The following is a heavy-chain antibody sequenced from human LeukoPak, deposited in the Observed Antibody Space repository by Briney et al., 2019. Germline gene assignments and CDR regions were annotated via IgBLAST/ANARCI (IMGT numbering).Heavy chain of an antibody. V-gene: IGHV3-48*01. CDR2: ISYSSSTI. D-gene: IGHD4-17*01. Sequence: GGSLRLSCAASGFTFSSSAMSWVRQAPGKGLEWVSYISYSSSTIYYADSVKGRFTISRDNAKNSLYLQMDSLRAEDTAVYYCARDRLHYGEYEKTFDYWGQGTLVTVSS. J-gene: IGHJ4*02. CDR1: GFTFSSSA. CDR3: ARDRLHYGEYEKTFDY.